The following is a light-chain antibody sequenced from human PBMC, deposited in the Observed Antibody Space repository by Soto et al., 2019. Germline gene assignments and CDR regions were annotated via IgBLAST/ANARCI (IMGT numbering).Light chain of an antibody. CDR2: AAS. CDR3: QQYGGTLWT. J-gene: IGKJ1*01. CDR1: QSVSSD. Sequence: EIVMTQSPATLSVSPGERATLSCRASQSVSSDLAWYQQKPGQAPRLLIYAASSRASGVPDRFSGSAYGTDFTLTISSLETEDFAVYYCQQYGGTLWTFGQGTKVDIK. V-gene: IGKV3D-15*01.